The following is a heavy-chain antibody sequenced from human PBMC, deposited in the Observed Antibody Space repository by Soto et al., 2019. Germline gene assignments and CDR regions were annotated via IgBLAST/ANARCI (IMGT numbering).Heavy chain of an antibody. D-gene: IGHD6-6*01. CDR1: GFTFSSYA. CDR3: SNDLSSSLLYFDY. V-gene: IGHV3-23*01. Sequence: GGSLRLSCAASGFTFSSYAMSWVRQAPGKGLEWVSAISGSGGSTYYADSVKGRFTISRDNSKNTLYLQMNSLRAEDTAVYSCSNDLSSSLLYFDYWGQGTLVTVSS. CDR2: ISGSGGST. J-gene: IGHJ4*02.